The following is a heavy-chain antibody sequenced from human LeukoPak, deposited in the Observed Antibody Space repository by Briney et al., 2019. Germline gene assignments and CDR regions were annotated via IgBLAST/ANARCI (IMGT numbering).Heavy chain of an antibody. Sequence: GGSLRLSCAASGFTFSSYAMHWVRQAPGKGLEWVAVISYDGSNKYYADSVKGRFTISRDNSKNTLYLQMNSLRAEDTAVYYCAKDYRSAARVYWGQGTLVTVSS. J-gene: IGHJ4*02. CDR3: AKDYRSAARVY. CDR2: ISYDGSNK. V-gene: IGHV3-30*07. CDR1: GFTFSSYA. D-gene: IGHD6-6*01.